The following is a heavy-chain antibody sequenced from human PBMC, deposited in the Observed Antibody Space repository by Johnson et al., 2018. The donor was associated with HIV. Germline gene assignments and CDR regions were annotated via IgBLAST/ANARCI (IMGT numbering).Heavy chain of an antibody. Sequence: VQLVESGGGLVQPGGSLRLSCAASGFTFSSYAMSWVRQAPGKGLEWVYGINWNGGSTGYADSVKGRFTISRDNAKNSLYLQMNSLRAEDTAVYYCARGGKRVMAAFDIWVQGTMVTVSS. D-gene: IGHD3-16*01. CDR3: ARGGKRVMAAFDI. V-gene: IGHV3-20*04. CDR2: INWNGGST. CDR1: GFTFSSYA. J-gene: IGHJ3*02.